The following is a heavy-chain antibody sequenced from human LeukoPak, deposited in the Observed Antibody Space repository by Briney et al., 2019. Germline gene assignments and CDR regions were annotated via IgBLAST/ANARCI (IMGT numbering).Heavy chain of an antibody. CDR2: ISYDGSNK. V-gene: IGHV3-30-3*01. CDR1: GFTFSSYA. J-gene: IGHJ1*01. Sequence: GRSLRLSCAASGFTFSSYAMHWVRQAPGKGLEWVAVISYDGSNKYYADSVKGRFTISRDNSKNTLYLQMNSLGAEDTAVYYCARAPPVGWELPFQHWGQGTLVTVSS. CDR3: ARAPPVGWELPFQH. D-gene: IGHD1-26*01.